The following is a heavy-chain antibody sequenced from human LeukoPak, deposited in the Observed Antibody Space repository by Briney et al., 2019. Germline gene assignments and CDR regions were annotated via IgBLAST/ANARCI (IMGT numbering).Heavy chain of an antibody. CDR3: ARDAWDGSGSYWFFDY. D-gene: IGHD3-10*01. CDR1: GFTFSSYW. V-gene: IGHV3-7*01. Sequence: GGSLRLSCAASGFTFSSYWMSWVRQAPGKGLEWVANIKQDGSEKYYVDSVKGRFTISRDNAKNSLYLQMNSLRAEDTAVYYCARDAWDGSGSYWFFDYWGQGTLVTVSS. J-gene: IGHJ4*02. CDR2: IKQDGSEK.